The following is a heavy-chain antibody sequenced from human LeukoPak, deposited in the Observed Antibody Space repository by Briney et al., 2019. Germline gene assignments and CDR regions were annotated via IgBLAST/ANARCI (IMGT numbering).Heavy chain of an antibody. J-gene: IGHJ4*02. D-gene: IGHD5-12*01. CDR2: ISPGDSDT. Sequence: GESLKISCRGSGYSFTNYWIGWVRQMPGKGLEWMGIISPGDSDTRYSPSFQGQVTISADKSISTTYLQWSSLKASDTAMYYCARTDSGYYVAFDYWGQGTLVTVSS. CDR3: ARTDSGYYVAFDY. CDR1: GYSFTNYW. V-gene: IGHV5-51*01.